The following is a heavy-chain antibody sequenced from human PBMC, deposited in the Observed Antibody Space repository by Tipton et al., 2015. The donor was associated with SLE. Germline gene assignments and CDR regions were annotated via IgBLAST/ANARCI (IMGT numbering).Heavy chain of an antibody. D-gene: IGHD3-9*01. CDR3: ARDKWGEYTASTGYFWSFDP. J-gene: IGHJ5*02. Sequence: TLSLTCTVSGGSISSGSYYLNWIRQPAGTGLEWIGHIFTSGSTNYNPSLKLRVTTSVDTSTNQFSLKLSSVTATDTAVYFCARDKWGEYTASTGYFWSFDPWGQGIPVTVSS. CDR2: IFTSGST. CDR1: GGSISSGSYY. V-gene: IGHV4-61*09.